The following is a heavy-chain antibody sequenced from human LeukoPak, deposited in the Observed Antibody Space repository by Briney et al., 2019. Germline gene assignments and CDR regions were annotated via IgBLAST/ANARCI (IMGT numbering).Heavy chain of an antibody. Sequence: SGPALMKPTQTLTLTCTFSGFSLRTSGMRVRWIRQPPGKALEGLTLIDWDDDQFYSTSLKTRLTISKDTSKNQLVLTMTNMDPVDTATYYCARIPFSMYSSSWSYFDYWGQGTLVTVSS. CDR2: IDWDDDQ. CDR3: ARIPFSMYSSSWSYFDY. CDR1: GFSLRTSGMR. J-gene: IGHJ4*02. V-gene: IGHV2-70*04. D-gene: IGHD6-13*01.